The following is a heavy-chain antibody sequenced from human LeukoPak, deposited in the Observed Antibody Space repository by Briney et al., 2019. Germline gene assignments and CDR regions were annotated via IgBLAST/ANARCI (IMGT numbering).Heavy chain of an antibody. CDR2: ISSSSSYI. CDR1: GFTFSSYS. Sequence: PGGSLRLSCAASGFTFSSYSMNWVRQPPGKGLEWVSSISSSSSYIYYADSVKGRFTISRDTAKNSLYLQMNSLRAEDTAVYYCARSSTPYCSGGSCYRNWFDPWGQGTLVTVSS. CDR3: ARSSTPYCSGGSCYRNWFDP. J-gene: IGHJ5*02. D-gene: IGHD2-15*01. V-gene: IGHV3-21*01.